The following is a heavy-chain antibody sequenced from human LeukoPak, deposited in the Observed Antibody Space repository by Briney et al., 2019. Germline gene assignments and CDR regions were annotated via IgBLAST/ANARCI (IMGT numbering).Heavy chain of an antibody. D-gene: IGHD4-17*01. CDR1: GGSISDYF. CDR3: ARRRGGFGEGEFDL. CDR2: SHTSGST. Sequence: SETLSLTCTVSGGSISDYFWNWVRQPPGKGLEWIGYSHTSGSTDSNPSLKTRVSISLDTSKNQFSLTLISVTAADTAVYYCARRRGGFGEGEFDLWGQGALVTVSS. J-gene: IGHJ5*02. V-gene: IGHV4-4*09.